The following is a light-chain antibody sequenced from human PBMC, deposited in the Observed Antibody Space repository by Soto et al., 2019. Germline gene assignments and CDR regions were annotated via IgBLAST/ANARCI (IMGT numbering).Light chain of an antibody. J-gene: IGKJ1*01. CDR3: QQYNDWWT. CDR2: GAS. CDR1: QSVSSN. V-gene: IGKV3-15*01. Sequence: EIVMTQSPATLALYPGERATRSCRASQSVSSNLTWYQHKPGQAPRLLIYGASTRATGVPARFSGSGSGTEFTLTISSLQSEDFAVYYCQQYNDWWTFGQGTKVDVK.